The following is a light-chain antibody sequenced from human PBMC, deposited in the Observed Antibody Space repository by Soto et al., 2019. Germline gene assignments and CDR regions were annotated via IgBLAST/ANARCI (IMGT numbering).Light chain of an antibody. CDR1: SSNIGSHY. J-gene: IGLJ2*01. CDR2: RDN. CDR3: AAWDDRLSAYVV. Sequence: QSVLTQPPSASGTPGQRVSISCSGSSSNIGSHYVYWYQQLPRTAPRLLIYRDNKRPSGVPDRFSGSKSGASASLAISGLRSEDEADYYCAAWDDRLSAYVVFGGGTKLTVL. V-gene: IGLV1-47*01.